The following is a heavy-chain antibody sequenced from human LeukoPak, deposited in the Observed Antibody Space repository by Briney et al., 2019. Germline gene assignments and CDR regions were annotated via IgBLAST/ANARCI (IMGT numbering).Heavy chain of an antibody. D-gene: IGHD5-12*01. CDR3: VLSGGSGYDIGYYFDY. Sequence: QTGRSLRLSCAASGFTFSSYGMHWVRQAPGKGLEWVAVISYDGSNKYYADSVKGRFTISRDNSKNTLYLQMNSLRAEDTAVYYCVLSGGSGYDIGYYFDYWGQGALVTVSS. V-gene: IGHV3-30*03. CDR1: GFTFSSYG. CDR2: ISYDGSNK. J-gene: IGHJ4*02.